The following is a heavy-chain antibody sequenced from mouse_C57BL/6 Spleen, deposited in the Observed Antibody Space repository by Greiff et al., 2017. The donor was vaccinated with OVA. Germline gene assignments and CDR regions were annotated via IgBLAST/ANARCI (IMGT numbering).Heavy chain of an antibody. D-gene: IGHD2-5*01. Sequence: EVQLQQSGAELVRPGASVKLSCTASGFNIKDDYMHWVKQRPEQGLEWIGWIDPENGDTEYASKFQGKATITADTSSNTAYLQLSSLTSEDTAVYYCTSYSNSDYWGQGTTLTVSS. J-gene: IGHJ2*01. V-gene: IGHV14-4*01. CDR1: GFNIKDDY. CDR2: IDPENGDT. CDR3: TSYSNSDY.